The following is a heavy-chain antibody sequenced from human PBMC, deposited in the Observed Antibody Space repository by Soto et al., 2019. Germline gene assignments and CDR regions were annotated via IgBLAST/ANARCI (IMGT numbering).Heavy chain of an antibody. CDR3: ARDLDYGDLNFGY. CDR1: GYTFTTYG. Sequence: QVQLVQSGAEVKKPAASVKVSCKASGYTFTTYGITWVRQAPGQGLEWMGWSSADNGNTNYAQRLQGRVTMTKDTSTSTAYMELRSLRSDDTAVYYCARDLDYGDLNFGYWCQGTLVTVSS. CDR2: SSADNGNT. J-gene: IGHJ4*02. D-gene: IGHD4-17*01. V-gene: IGHV1-18*01.